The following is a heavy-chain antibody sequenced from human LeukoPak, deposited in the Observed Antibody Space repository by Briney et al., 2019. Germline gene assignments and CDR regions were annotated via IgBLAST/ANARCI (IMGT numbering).Heavy chain of an antibody. V-gene: IGHV3-7*01. CDR2: IKQDGSEK. J-gene: IGHJ4*02. CDR3: ARYGIQLSGGLFDY. D-gene: IGHD5-18*01. Sequence: GGSLRLSCAASGFTFSSYSMNWVRQAPGKGLEWVANIKQDGSEKYYLDSVKGRFTISRDNAKNSLYLQMNSLRAEDTAVYYCARYGIQLSGGLFDYWGQGTLVTVSS. CDR1: GFTFSSYS.